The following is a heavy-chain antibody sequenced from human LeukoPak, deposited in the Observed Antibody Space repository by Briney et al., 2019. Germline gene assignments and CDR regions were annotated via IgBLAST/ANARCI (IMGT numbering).Heavy chain of an antibody. CDR2: IYTSGST. D-gene: IGHD3-10*01. V-gene: IGHV4-61*02. CDR1: GGSLSSGSYY. J-gene: IGHJ5*02. Sequence: SQTLSLTCTVSGGSLSSGSYYWRWLRQPAGTGLEWLGRIYTSGSTNYNPSLKSRVTISVDTSKNQFSLKLSSVTAAETAVYYCAGGRYYYGSGSTNWFDPWGQGTLVTVSS. CDR3: AGGRYYYGSGSTNWFDP.